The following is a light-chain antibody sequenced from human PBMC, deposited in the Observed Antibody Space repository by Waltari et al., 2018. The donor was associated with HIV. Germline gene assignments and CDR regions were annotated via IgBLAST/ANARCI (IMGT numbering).Light chain of an antibody. Sequence: DIQMTQSPSSLSAFVGDRVTITFQASQDINNYLNWSHQKPGRAPEVLIYDAFNLKPGLPSRFIGSASGTDFTLTISDLQPEDIGTYYWQQYNNVPYTFGQGTTLQI. CDR2: DAF. V-gene: IGKV1-33*01. J-gene: IGKJ2*01. CDR3: QQYNNVPYT. CDR1: QDINNY.